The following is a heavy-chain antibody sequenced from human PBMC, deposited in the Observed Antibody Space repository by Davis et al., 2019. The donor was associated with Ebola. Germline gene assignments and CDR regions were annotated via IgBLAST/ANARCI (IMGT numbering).Heavy chain of an antibody. CDR1: GFTFNSYG. CDR2: ISGRGTSI. Sequence: GESLKISCVASGFTFNSYGMSWVRQAPGKGLEWVSVISGRGTSIYYADAVKGRFTISRDNSKGTLFLQMNSLRAEDTAIYYCAKESASCGGDCYSLSDSWGQGTLVTVSS. V-gene: IGHV3-23*01. J-gene: IGHJ4*02. D-gene: IGHD2-21*02. CDR3: AKESASCGGDCYSLSDS.